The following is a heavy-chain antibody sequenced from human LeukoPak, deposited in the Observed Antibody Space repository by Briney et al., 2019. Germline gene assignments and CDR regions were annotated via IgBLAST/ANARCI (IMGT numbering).Heavy chain of an antibody. CDR2: IYYSGST. Sequence: SETLSLTCTVSGGSISSGDYYWSWIRQPPGKGLEWIGYIYYSGSTYYNPSLKSRVTISVDTSKNQFSLKLSSVTAADTAVYYCARSRGSGGDCYSGYFDYWGQGTLVTVSS. CDR3: ARSRGSGGDCYSGYFDY. V-gene: IGHV4-30-4*01. D-gene: IGHD2-21*02. J-gene: IGHJ4*02. CDR1: GGSISSGDYY.